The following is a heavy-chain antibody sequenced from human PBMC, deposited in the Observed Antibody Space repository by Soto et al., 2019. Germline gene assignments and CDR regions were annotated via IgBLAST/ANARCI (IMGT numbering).Heavy chain of an antibody. Sequence: HPGGSLRLSCSASGFTFSSYGMHWVRQAPGKGLEWVAVISYDGSNKYYADSVKGQFTISRDNSKNTLYLQMNSLRAEDTAVYYCAKHRNHESYFDYWGQGTLVTVSS. CDR1: GFTFSSYG. CDR2: ISYDGSNK. D-gene: IGHD1-1*01. CDR3: AKHRNHESYFDY. J-gene: IGHJ4*02. V-gene: IGHV3-30*18.